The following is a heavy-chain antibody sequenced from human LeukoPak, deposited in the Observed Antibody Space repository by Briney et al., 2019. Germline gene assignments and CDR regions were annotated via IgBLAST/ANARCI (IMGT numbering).Heavy chain of an antibody. CDR2: ISSSSYK. V-gene: IGHV3-21*06. J-gene: IGHJ4*02. D-gene: IGHD6-13*01. CDR1: GFTFSSYS. CDR3: ARAGLRLAAADFDY. Sequence: GGSLRLSCAASGFTFSSYSMNWVRQAPGKGLEWVSSISSSSYKYYADSVEGRFTISRDNAKNSLYLQMNSLRAEDTAVYYCARAGLRLAAADFDYWGQGTLVTVSS.